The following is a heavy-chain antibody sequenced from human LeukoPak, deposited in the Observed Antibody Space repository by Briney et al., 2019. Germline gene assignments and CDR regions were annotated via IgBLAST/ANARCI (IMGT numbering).Heavy chain of an antibody. V-gene: IGHV4-59*12. CDR3: ARGLSSSSWYY. J-gene: IGHJ4*02. D-gene: IGHD6-13*01. Sequence: PSETLSLTCTVSGGSISSYYWSWIRQPPGKGLEWIGYMYYSGSTNYNPSLKSRVTISVDTSKNQFSLKLSSVTAADTAVYYCARGLSSSSWYYWGQGTLVTVSS. CDR2: MYYSGST. CDR1: GGSISSYY.